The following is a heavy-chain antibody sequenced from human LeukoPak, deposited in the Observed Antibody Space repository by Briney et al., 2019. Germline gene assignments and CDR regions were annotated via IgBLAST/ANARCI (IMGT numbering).Heavy chain of an antibody. Sequence: SGTLSLTCAVYGGSFSGYYWSWIRQPPGKGLEWIGEINHSGSTNYNPSLKSRVILSMDTSKNQFSLKLSSVTAADTAVYYCARTYSNAFDPWGQGTLVAVSS. V-gene: IGHV4-34*01. CDR2: INHSGST. D-gene: IGHD2/OR15-2a*01. J-gene: IGHJ5*02. CDR1: GGSFSGYY. CDR3: ARTYSNAFDP.